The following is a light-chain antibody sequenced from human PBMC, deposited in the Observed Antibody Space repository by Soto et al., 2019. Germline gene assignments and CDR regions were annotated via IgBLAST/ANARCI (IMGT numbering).Light chain of an antibody. CDR1: HSVGSN. Sequence: EIVLTQSPATLSVSPGERATLSCRASHSVGSNFAWYQQKPGQAPRLLLYGASTRATGIPARFSGSGSGTDFTLTINGLQSEDFVVYYCQQRSNWPPTWTFGQGTKVDIK. CDR3: QQRSNWPPTWT. V-gene: IGKV3-15*01. J-gene: IGKJ1*01. CDR2: GAS.